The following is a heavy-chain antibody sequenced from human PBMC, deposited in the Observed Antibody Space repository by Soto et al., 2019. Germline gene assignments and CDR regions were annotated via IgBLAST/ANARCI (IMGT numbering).Heavy chain of an antibody. V-gene: IGHV1-46*01. CDR1: GYTFTRDQ. J-gene: IGHJ5*02. CDR3: VRVMRSLLSSTALDT. CDR2: IDPSGGKT. D-gene: IGHD2-2*01. Sequence: ASVKVSCKASGYTFTRDQINWVRQAPGQGLEWMGRIDPSGGKTNYAQKFQGRVTMTRDTSTSTFYMALSILISEDTAIYFCVRVMRSLLSSTALDTWGQGTLVTVSS.